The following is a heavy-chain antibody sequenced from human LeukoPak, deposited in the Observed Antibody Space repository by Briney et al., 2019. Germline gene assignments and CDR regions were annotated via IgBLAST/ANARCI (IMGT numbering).Heavy chain of an antibody. V-gene: IGHV3-30-3*01. CDR1: GVTFSSYA. CDR2: ISYDGSNK. Sequence: PGGALRLSCAASGVTFSSYAMHWVRQAPGKGLEWGAVISYDGSNKYYADSVKDRFTISRDNSKNTLYLQMNSLRAEDTAVYDCARGAGSGSPFDHWGQGTLVTVSS. CDR3: ARGAGSGSPFDH. J-gene: IGHJ4*02. D-gene: IGHD3-10*01.